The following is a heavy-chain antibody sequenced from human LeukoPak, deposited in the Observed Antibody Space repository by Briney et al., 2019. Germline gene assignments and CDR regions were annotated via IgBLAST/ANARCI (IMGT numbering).Heavy chain of an antibody. D-gene: IGHD3-9*01. V-gene: IGHV3-30*02. CDR2: IRFDGSNE. CDR3: ARDGGYFDRLAYFFDY. Sequence: GGSLRHSCAASGFTFNNYGMHWVRQAPGKGLEWVAFIRFDGSNEYYADSVKGRFTISRDNSKNTLYLQMNSLRVEDTAVYYCARDGGYFDRLAYFFDYWGQGALVPVSS. CDR1: GFTFNNYG. J-gene: IGHJ4*02.